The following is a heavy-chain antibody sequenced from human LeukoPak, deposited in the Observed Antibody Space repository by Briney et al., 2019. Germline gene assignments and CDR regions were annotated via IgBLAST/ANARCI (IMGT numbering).Heavy chain of an antibody. CDR2: ISGSGGST. V-gene: IGHV3-23*01. J-gene: IGHJ4*02. CDR3: AKKGGATSGTYYFDY. Sequence: PGGSLRLSCAASGFTFTKYAMSWVRQAAGKGLKWVSAISGSGGSTYYADSVKGRFTISRDNSKNTLYLQMNSLRAEDTAVYYCAKKGGATSGTYYFDYWGQGTLVTVSS. D-gene: IGHD1-26*01. CDR1: GFTFTKYA.